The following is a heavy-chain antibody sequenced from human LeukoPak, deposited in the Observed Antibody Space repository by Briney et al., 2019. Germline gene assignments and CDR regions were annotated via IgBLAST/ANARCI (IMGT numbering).Heavy chain of an antibody. CDR3: ARVLATIFSSYGMDV. D-gene: IGHD3-9*01. J-gene: IGHJ6*02. CDR2: IYSGGST. V-gene: IGHV3-53*01. Sequence: GGSLRLSCAASGFTVSSNYMSWVRQAPGKGLEWVSVIYSGGSTYYADSVKGRFTISRDNSKNTLYLQMNSLRAEDTAVYYCARVLATIFSSYGMDVWGQGTTVTVSS. CDR1: GFTVSSNY.